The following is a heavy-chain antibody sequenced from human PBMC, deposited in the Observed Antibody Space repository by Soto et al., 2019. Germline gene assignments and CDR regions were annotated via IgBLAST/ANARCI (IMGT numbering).Heavy chain of an antibody. CDR2: INSDGSGT. V-gene: IGHV3-74*01. Sequence: VQLVESGGGLVQPGGSLRLSCATSGFAFSDYWMHWARQVPGKGLVWLSRINSDGSGTGYADSVRGRFPIFRDNAKRTVYLQMNSLTVEDTAVYYCVEEGGAGTGYWGQGTMVTVSS. CDR1: GFAFSDYW. CDR3: VEEGGAGTGY. J-gene: IGHJ4*02.